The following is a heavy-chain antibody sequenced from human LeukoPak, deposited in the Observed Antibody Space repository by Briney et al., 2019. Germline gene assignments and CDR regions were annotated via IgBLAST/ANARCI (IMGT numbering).Heavy chain of an antibody. CDR3: ARRSGYSYGPYVY. V-gene: IGHV4-34*01. J-gene: IGHJ4*02. CDR2: INHSGST. D-gene: IGHD5-18*01. CDR1: GGSFSGYY. Sequence: SETLSLTCAVYGGSFSGYYWSWIRQPPGKGVEGIGEINHSGSTNYNPSLKSRVTISVDTSKNQFSLKLSSVTAADTAVYYCARRSGYSYGPYVYWGQGTLVTVSS.